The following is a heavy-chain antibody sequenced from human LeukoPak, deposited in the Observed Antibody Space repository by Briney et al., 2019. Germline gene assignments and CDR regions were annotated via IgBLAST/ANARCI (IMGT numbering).Heavy chain of an antibody. D-gene: IGHD6-13*01. V-gene: IGHV1-24*01. CDR3: ATDRMWYSSSWYYFDY. CDR1: GYTLTELS. J-gene: IGHJ4*02. Sequence: ASVKVSCKVSGYTLTELSMHWVRQAPGKGLEWMGGFDPEDGVTIYAQKFQGRVTMTEDTSTDTAYMELSSLRSEDTAVYYCATDRMWYSSSWYYFDYWGQGNLVTVSS. CDR2: FDPEDGVT.